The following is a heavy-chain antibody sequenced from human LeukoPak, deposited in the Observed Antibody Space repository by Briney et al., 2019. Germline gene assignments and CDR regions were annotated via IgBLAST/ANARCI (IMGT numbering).Heavy chain of an antibody. D-gene: IGHD3-22*01. CDR2: IIPILGIA. Sequence: GASVKVSCKASGYTFTSYDINWVRQATGQGLEWMGRIIPILGIANYAQKFQGRVTITADKSTSTAYMELSSLRSEDTAVYYCAREGVLWSSGSRGAFDIWGQGTMVTVSS. V-gene: IGHV1-69*04. CDR1: GYTFTSYD. J-gene: IGHJ3*02. CDR3: AREGVLWSSGSRGAFDI.